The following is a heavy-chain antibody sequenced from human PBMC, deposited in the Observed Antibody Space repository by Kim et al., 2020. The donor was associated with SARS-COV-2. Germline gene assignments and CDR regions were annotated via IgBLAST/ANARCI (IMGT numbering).Heavy chain of an antibody. CDR3: AQNAGRVGAGSFDY. D-gene: IGHD1-26*01. J-gene: IGHJ4*02. Sequence: SETLSLTCTVSGYSISSGYYWGWIRQPPGKGLEWIGSIYHSGSTYYNPSLKSRVTISVDTSKNQFSLKLSSVTAADTAVYYCAQNAGRVGAGSFDYWGQGTLVTVSS. CDR1: GYSISSGYY. V-gene: IGHV4-38-2*02. CDR2: IYHSGST.